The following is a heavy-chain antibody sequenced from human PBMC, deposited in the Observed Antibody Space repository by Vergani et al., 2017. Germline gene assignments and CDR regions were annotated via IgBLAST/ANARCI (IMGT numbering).Heavy chain of an antibody. J-gene: IGHJ4*02. CDR1: GGSISSSSYY. Sequence: QLQLQESGPGLVKPSETLSLTCTVSGGSISSSSYYWSWIRQPAGKGLEWIGRIYTSGSTNYNPSLKSRVTISVDTSKNQFSLKLSSVTAADTAVYYCARSVAGNFDYWGQGTLVTVSS. V-gene: IGHV4-61*02. CDR3: ARSVAGNFDY. D-gene: IGHD6-19*01. CDR2: IYTSGST.